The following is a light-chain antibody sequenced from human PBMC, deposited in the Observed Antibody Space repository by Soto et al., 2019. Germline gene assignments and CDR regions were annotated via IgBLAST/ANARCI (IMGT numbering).Light chain of an antibody. J-gene: IGKJ3*01. CDR3: QQFNTDLFT. Sequence: AIQLTQSPSSLSASVGDRVTITCRASQGINSALAWYQQKPGKAPNLLIYDASSLESGVPSRFSGSGSGTDITLTISGLQPQDFATYYCQQFNTDLFTFGPGTKVNAK. V-gene: IGKV1-13*02. CDR2: DAS. CDR1: QGINSA.